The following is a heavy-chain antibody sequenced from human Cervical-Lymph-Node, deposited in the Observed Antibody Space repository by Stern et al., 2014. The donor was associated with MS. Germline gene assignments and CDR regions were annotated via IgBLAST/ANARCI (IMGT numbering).Heavy chain of an antibody. D-gene: IGHD3-22*01. CDR2: ISGSGGST. Sequence: EVQLEESGGGLVQPGGSLRLSCAASGFTFSSYAMSWVRQPPGQGLEWVSAISGSGGSTYYAGSGKGRFTISRDNSKNTLYLQMNSLRAEDTAVYYCAKVPLVPMIVVVTRYYFDYWGQGTLVTVSS. V-gene: IGHV3-23*04. CDR3: AKVPLVPMIVVVTRYYFDY. J-gene: IGHJ4*02. CDR1: GFTFSSYA.